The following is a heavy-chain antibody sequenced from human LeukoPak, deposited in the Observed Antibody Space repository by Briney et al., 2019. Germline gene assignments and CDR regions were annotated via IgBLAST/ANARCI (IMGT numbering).Heavy chain of an antibody. CDR3: VKDLYYYGSGSPSFAFDT. Sequence: GGSLRLSCSASGFTFSSYAMHWVRQAPGKGLRYVSAISTNGGSPYYADSVKGRFTISRDNSKNTLYLQMSSLRAEDTAVYYCVKDLYYYGSGSPSFAFDTWGPGTMVTVSS. D-gene: IGHD3-10*01. J-gene: IGHJ3*02. CDR2: ISTNGGSP. CDR1: GFTFSSYA. V-gene: IGHV3-64D*06.